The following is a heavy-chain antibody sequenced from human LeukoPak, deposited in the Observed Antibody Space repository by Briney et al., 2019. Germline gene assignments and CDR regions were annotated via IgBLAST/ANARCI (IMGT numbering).Heavy chain of an antibody. V-gene: IGHV3-73*01. D-gene: IGHD4-17*01. CDR2: IRSKANSYAT. CDR3: TRLMTTVYYFDY. Sequence: GGSLRLSCAASGFTFSGSAMHWVRQASGKGLEWVGRIRSKANSYATAYAASVKGRFTISRDDSKNTAYLQMNSLKTEDTAVYYCTRLMTTVYYFDYWAREPWSPSPQ. J-gene: IGHJ4*02. CDR1: GFTFSGSA.